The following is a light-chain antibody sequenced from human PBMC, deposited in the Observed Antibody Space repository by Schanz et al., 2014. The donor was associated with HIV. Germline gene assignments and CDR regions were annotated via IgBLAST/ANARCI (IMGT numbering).Light chain of an antibody. CDR1: ASNIGHNY. J-gene: IGLJ2*01. CDR3: GAWDSSLSGGL. Sequence: QSVLTQPPSVSAAPGQRVTISCSGSASNIGHNYVSWFQQFPGTTPKLLIYVTHQRPSGIPDRFSASKSGTSASLDITGLQTGDEADYYCGAWDSSLSGGLFGGGTKLTVL. V-gene: IGLV1-51*01. CDR2: VTH.